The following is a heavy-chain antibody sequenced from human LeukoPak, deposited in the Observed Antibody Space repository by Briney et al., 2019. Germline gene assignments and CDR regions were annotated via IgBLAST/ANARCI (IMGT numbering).Heavy chain of an antibody. CDR3: ARPHSAMGTLR. V-gene: IGHV4-39*01. J-gene: IGHJ4*02. Sequence: PSETLSLTCTVSGGSISSSSYYWGWIRQPPGEGLEWIGSIYYSGSTYYNPSLKSRVTISVDTSKNQFSLKLSSVTAADTAVYYCARPHSAMGTLRWGQGTLVTVSS. CDR1: GGSISSSSYY. CDR2: IYYSGST. D-gene: IGHD7-27*01.